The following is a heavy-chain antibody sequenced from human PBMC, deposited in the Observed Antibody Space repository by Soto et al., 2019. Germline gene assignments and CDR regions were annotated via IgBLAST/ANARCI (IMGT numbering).Heavy chain of an antibody. Sequence: QVQLVRSGSEVKKPGASVKVSCKASGYTFTSYGITWVRQAPGQGLEWMGWISAYNGNTKYAQKFQGGVTMTTDTSTSTAYMQLRRLRSDDTAVYYCARDPNIFAYWGQGTLVTASS. CDR2: ISAYNGNT. V-gene: IGHV1-18*04. CDR3: ARDPNIFAY. J-gene: IGHJ4*02. CDR1: GYTFTSYG. D-gene: IGHD2-15*01.